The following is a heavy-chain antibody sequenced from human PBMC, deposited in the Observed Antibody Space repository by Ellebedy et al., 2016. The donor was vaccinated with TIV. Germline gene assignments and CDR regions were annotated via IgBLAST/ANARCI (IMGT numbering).Heavy chain of an antibody. D-gene: IGHD1-26*01. CDR1: GLTFSSYW. V-gene: IGHV3-7*01. CDR3: AKDSYSRSDY. CDR2: IKQDGSEQ. Sequence: GGSLRLSXAASGLTFSSYWMSWVRQAPGKGLEWVANIKQDGSEQNYVDSVKGRFAISRDNAKNSLYLQMNSLRAEDTAVYYCAKDSYSRSDYWGQGALVTVSS. J-gene: IGHJ4*02.